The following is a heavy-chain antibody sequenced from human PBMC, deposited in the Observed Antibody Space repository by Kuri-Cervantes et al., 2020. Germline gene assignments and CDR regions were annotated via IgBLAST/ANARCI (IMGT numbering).Heavy chain of an antibody. CDR1: GYTFTSYG. D-gene: IGHD4-23*01. V-gene: IGHV1-18*01. CDR3: ARDHGNGNGMDV. CDR2: ISAYNGNT. J-gene: IGHJ6*02. Sequence: ASVKVSCKASGYTFTSYGISWVRQAPGQGLEWMGWISAYNGNTNYAQKLQGRVTMTTDTPTTTVYMELTSLRSDDTAVYYCARDHGNGNGMDVWGQGTTVTVSS.